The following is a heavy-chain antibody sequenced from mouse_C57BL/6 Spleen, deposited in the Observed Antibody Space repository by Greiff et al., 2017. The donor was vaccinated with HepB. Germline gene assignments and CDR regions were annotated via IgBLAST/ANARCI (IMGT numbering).Heavy chain of an antibody. CDR2: IDPSDSYT. J-gene: IGHJ4*01. CDR1: GYTFTSYW. CDR3: ARVGDGYYVFYAMDY. Sequence: QVQLKQPGAELVRPGTSVKLSCKASGYTFTSYWMHWVKQRPGQGLEWIGVIDPSDSYTNYNQKFKGKATLTVDTSSSTAYMQLSSLTSEDSAVYYCARVGDGYYVFYAMDYWGQGTSVTVSS. V-gene: IGHV1-59*01. D-gene: IGHD2-3*01.